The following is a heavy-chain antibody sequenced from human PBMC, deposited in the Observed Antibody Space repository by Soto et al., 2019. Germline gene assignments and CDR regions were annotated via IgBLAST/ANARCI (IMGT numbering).Heavy chain of an antibody. CDR2: INAGNGNT. Sequence: ASVKVSCKASGYTFTSYAMHWVRQAPGQRLEWMGWINAGNGNTNYAQKFQGRVTMTRNTSIGTAYMELSSLKSEDTAIYYCATGPTGTTHYYMDVWGKGTTVTVSS. D-gene: IGHD1-1*01. J-gene: IGHJ6*03. V-gene: IGHV1-3*01. CDR1: GYTFTSYA. CDR3: ATGPTGTTHYYMDV.